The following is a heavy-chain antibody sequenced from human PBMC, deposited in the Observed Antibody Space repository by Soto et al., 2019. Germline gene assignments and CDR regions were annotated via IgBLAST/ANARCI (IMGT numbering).Heavy chain of an antibody. D-gene: IGHD3-9*01. CDR1: GFTFSRYG. V-gene: IGHV3-33*01. Sequence: GGSLRLSCAASGFTFSRYGMHWVRQAPGKGLEWVAVIWYDGSKKYYVDSVKGRFTISRDNSQNTLYLQMNSLRAEDTAVYYCARNILTGYYPYFDNWGQGTLVTVSS. CDR3: ARNILTGYYPYFDN. J-gene: IGHJ4*02. CDR2: IWYDGSKK.